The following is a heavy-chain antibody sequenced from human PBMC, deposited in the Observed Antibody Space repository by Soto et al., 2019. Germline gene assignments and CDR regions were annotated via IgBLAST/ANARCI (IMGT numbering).Heavy chain of an antibody. Sequence: QVQLQESGPGLVKPSQTLSLTCTVSGGSISSGGYYWSWIRQHPGKGLEWIGYIYYSGSTYYNPFLKSPVTLSGGTSKDQFPRKVDSVTAADTAGYYWAGEPQAVAGPWGYFDYWGQGTLVTVFS. V-gene: IGHV4-31*01. J-gene: IGHJ4*02. CDR3: AGEPQAVAGPWGYFDY. CDR1: GGSISSGGYY. CDR2: IYYSGST. D-gene: IGHD6-19*01.